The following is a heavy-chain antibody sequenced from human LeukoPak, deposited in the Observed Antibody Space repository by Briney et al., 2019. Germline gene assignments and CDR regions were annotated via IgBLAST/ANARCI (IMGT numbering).Heavy chain of an antibody. D-gene: IGHD3-9*01. CDR1: GGSISSGGYY. CDR2: IYHSGST. J-gene: IGHJ4*02. Sequence: SQTLSLTCTVSGGSISSGGYYWSWIRQPPGKGLEWIVYIYHSGSTYYNPSLKSRVTISVDRSKNQFSLKLSSVTAADTAVYYCARDHRYYDILAGSGKQFDYWGQGTLVTVSS. CDR3: ARDHRYYDILAGSGKQFDY. V-gene: IGHV4-30-2*01.